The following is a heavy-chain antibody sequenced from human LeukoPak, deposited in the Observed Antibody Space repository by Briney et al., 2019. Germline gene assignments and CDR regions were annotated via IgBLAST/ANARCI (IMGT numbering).Heavy chain of an antibody. J-gene: IGHJ4*02. CDR3: ARVAHNYDLLTGYYPYLDYFDF. D-gene: IGHD3-9*01. V-gene: IGHV1-46*01. CDR1: GYTFTIYY. CDR2: INPSGGST. Sequence: ASVTVSFKASGYTFTIYYMHWVRQAPGQGVEWMGIINPSGGSTSYAQKFQGRVTITRDMATSTVYMEVSSLRSEETAVFYCARVAHNYDLLTGYYPYLDYFDFWGQGTLVTVSS.